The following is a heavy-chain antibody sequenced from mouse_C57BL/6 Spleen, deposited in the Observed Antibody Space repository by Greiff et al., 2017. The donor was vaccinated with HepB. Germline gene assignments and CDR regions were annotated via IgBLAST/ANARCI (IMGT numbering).Heavy chain of an antibody. D-gene: IGHD1-1*01. CDR1: GYTFTSYG. CDR2: IYPRSGNT. V-gene: IGHV1-81*01. CDR3: ARRGGSSYAMDY. Sequence: VQLQQSGAELARPGASVKLSCKASGYTFTSYGISWVKQRTGQGLEWIGEIYPRSGNTYYNEKFKGKATLTADKSSSTAYMELRSLTSEDSAVYFCARRGGSSYAMDYSGQGTSVTVSS. J-gene: IGHJ4*01.